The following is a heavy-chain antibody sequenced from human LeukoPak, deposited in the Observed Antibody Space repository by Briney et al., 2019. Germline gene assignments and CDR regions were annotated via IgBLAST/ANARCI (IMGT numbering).Heavy chain of an antibody. Sequence: GASVTVSCKASGYTFTIYGISWVRQAPGQGLEWMGWISAYSNNTNYSQKFQGRVTMTTDTSTSTAYMELRSLRSDDTAVYYCARDVGSYSRNLYYFDYWGQGTLVTVSS. J-gene: IGHJ4*02. V-gene: IGHV1-18*01. CDR3: ARDVGSYSRNLYYFDY. CDR1: GYTFTIYG. D-gene: IGHD5-18*01. CDR2: ISAYSNNT.